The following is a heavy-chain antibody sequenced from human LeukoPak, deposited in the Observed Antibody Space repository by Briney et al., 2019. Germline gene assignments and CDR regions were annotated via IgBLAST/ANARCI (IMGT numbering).Heavy chain of an antibody. J-gene: IGHJ3*01. CDR2: IVVGSGNT. D-gene: IGHD3-22*01. CDR3: AAEAAYYYDSRDAFDV. V-gene: IGHV1-58*01. Sequence: SVKVSCKASGFTFTSSAVQWVRQARGQRLEWIGWIVVGSGNTNYAQEFQERVTITRDMSTSLVYMELSSLRSEDTAVYYCAAEAAYYYDSRDAFDVWGQGTMVTVSS. CDR1: GFTFTSSA.